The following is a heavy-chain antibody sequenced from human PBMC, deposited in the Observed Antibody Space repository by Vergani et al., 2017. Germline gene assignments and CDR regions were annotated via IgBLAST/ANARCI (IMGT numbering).Heavy chain of an antibody. CDR1: GFSFRNAW. V-gene: IGHV3-15*07. CDR2: INSTFDRGTT. J-gene: IGHJ6*02. D-gene: IGHD4/OR15-4a*01. Sequence: EVQLVESGGGIVKPGGSLRLSCVASGFSFRNAWMNWVRRTPGKGLEWVGRINSTFDRGTTDYAAAVKGRFTISRDDSKNTLFLQMNGLKTEDIGVYYCTTDPRDCGEGSCDWLRDHHYYGMDVWGQGTTVTVSS. CDR3: TTDPRDCGEGSCDWLRDHHYYGMDV.